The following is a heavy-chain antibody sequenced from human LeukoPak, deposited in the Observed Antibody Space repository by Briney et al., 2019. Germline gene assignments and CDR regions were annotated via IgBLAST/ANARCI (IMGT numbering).Heavy chain of an antibody. J-gene: IGHJ5*02. V-gene: IGHV4-31*03. CDR3: ARDQGLGAVVNNWFDP. CDR1: GGSISSGGYY. D-gene: IGHD3-16*01. Sequence: SETLSLTCTVSGGSISSGGYYWSWIRQHPGKGLEWIGYIYYSGSTYYNPSLKSRVTISVDTSKNQFSLKLSSVTAADTAVYYCARDQGLGAVVNNWFDPWGQGTLVTVSS. CDR2: IYYSGST.